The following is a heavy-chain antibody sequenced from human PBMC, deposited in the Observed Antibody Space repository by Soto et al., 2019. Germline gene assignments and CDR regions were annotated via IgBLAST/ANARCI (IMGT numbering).Heavy chain of an antibody. D-gene: IGHD4-17*01. Sequence: GGSLRLSCEASGFTFNTYSMHWVRQPPGKGLEWLAAIWYDGTQRYYADSVKGRFIISRDNSKKTLYLEMNSLRAEDTAVYYCARAGGTTVTGLWHFDSWGQGTLVTVSS. CDR2: IWYDGTQR. CDR1: GFTFNTYS. CDR3: ARAGGTTVTGLWHFDS. V-gene: IGHV3-33*01. J-gene: IGHJ4*02.